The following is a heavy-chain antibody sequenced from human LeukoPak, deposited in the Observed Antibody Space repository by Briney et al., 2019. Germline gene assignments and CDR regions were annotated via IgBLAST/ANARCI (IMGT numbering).Heavy chain of an antibody. CDR1: GYTFTSYG. Sequence: GASVKVSCKASGYTFTSYGISWVRQAPGQRLEWMGWINAGNGNTKYSQKFQGRVTITRDTSASTAYMELSSLRSEDTAVYYCARDWPSGYSSGWYRSEKYNWFDPWGQGTLVTVSS. CDR2: INAGNGNT. V-gene: IGHV1-3*01. CDR3: ARDWPSGYSSGWYRSEKYNWFDP. D-gene: IGHD6-19*01. J-gene: IGHJ5*02.